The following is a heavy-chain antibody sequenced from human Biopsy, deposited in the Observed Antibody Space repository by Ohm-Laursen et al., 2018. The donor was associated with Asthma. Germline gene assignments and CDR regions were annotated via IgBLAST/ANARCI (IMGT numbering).Heavy chain of an antibody. Sequence: GASVKVSCKASRYNFISFAIHWVRQAPGQRLEWMGWVNTGNGDTKYSQKFQGRVTITRDTSASTAYMELRSLRSEDTATYYCARTYYDFLTGQVKDVFGVWGQGTMVTVSS. V-gene: IGHV1-3*04. CDR1: RYNFISFA. CDR3: ARTYYDFLTGQVKDVFGV. D-gene: IGHD3-9*01. J-gene: IGHJ3*01. CDR2: VNTGNGDT.